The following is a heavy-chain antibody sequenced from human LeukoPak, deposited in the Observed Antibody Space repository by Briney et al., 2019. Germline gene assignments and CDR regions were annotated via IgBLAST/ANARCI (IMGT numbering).Heavy chain of an antibody. V-gene: IGHV1-69*02. CDR1: GGTFSSYT. J-gene: IGHJ3*02. CDR3: AKVVPAALDAFDI. CDR2: IIPILGIA. Sequence: GSSVKVSCKASGGTFSSYTISWVRQAPGQGLEWMGRIIPILGIANYAQKFQGRVTITADKSTSTAYMELSSLRSEDMAVYYCAKVVPAALDAFDIWGQGTMVTVSP. D-gene: IGHD2-2*01.